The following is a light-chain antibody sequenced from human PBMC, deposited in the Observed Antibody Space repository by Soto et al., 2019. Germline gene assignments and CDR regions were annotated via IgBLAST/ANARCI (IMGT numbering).Light chain of an antibody. Sequence: QSALTQPASVSGSPGQSITISCTGNSSDVGGYNYVSWYQQHPGKAPKLMIYEVSNRPSGVSNRFSGSKSGNTASLTISGLQAEDEADYYCSSYTSSSTLPFGTGTKLTVL. CDR1: SSDVGGYNY. J-gene: IGLJ1*01. CDR2: EVS. CDR3: SSYTSSSTLP. V-gene: IGLV2-14*01.